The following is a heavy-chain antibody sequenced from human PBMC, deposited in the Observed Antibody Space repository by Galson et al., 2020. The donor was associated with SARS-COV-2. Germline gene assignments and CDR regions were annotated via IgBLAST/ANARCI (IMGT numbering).Heavy chain of an antibody. J-gene: IGHJ3*02. CDR1: GFTFFSYA. CDR2: ISYDGSEQ. Sequence: GGSLRLSCAASGFTFFSYAINWVRQAPGKGLEWVAAISYDGSEQYYGDSVKGRFTISRDNSRNTLYLQVDSLRPEDTAVYYCARSGPSLAGTMGAFDIWGQGTMVTVSS. V-gene: IGHV3-30*04. CDR3: ARSGPSLAGTMGAFDI. D-gene: IGHD6-19*01.